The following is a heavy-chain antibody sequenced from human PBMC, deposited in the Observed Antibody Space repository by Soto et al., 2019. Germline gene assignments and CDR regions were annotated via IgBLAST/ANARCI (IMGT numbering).Heavy chain of an antibody. CDR3: AREVERPTGYSSAETTVYYYYYYMDV. D-gene: IGHD6-25*01. J-gene: IGHJ6*03. V-gene: IGHV1-69*04. Sequence: GASVKVSCKASGGTFSSYTISWVRQAPGQGLEWMGRIIPILGIANYAQKFQGRVTITADKSTSTAYMELSSLRSEDTAVYYCAREVERPTGYSSAETTVYYYYYYMDVWGKGTTVTVSS. CDR2: IIPILGIA. CDR1: GGTFSSYT.